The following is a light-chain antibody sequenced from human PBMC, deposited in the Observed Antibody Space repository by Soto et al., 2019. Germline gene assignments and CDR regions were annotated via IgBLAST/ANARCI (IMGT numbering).Light chain of an antibody. Sequence: QSVLTQPPSASGTPGQRVTISCSGSSSNIGSNTVNWYQQLPGTAPKLLIYNNNRRPSGVPARLSGSKSGTSASLAISGLQSEDEAVYYCAGWDDSLNGVVFGGGTKVTVL. CDR2: NNN. CDR3: AGWDDSLNGVV. J-gene: IGLJ3*02. CDR1: SSNIGSNT. V-gene: IGLV1-44*01.